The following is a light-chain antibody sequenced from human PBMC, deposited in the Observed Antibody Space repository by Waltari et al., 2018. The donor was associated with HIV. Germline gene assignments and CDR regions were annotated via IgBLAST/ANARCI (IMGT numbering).Light chain of an antibody. Sequence: QSVLTQPPSVSGAPGQRVTFSCTGSSSNIGAGYDVHWYQQLPGTAPKLLLSGNNTRPSGVPDRFSGSKSGTSASLAITGLQAEDEADYYCQSYDSSLSGSWVFGGGTKLTVL. V-gene: IGLV1-40*01. J-gene: IGLJ3*02. CDR2: GNN. CDR1: SSNIGAGYD. CDR3: QSYDSSLSGSWV.